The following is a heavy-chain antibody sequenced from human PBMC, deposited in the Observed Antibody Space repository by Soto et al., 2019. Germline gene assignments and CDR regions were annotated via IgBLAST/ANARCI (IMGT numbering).Heavy chain of an antibody. CDR2: ISSSSSTI. Sequence: PGGSLRLSCAASGFTFSSYSMNWVRQAPGKGLEWVSYISSSSSTIYYADSVKGRFTISRDNAKNSLYLQMNSLRDEDTAVYYCAARFAGYGSGGSCYRYGMDGWGQGTTVPVAS. CDR3: AARFAGYGSGGSCYRYGMDG. CDR1: GFTFSSYS. V-gene: IGHV3-48*02. D-gene: IGHD2-15*01. J-gene: IGHJ6*02.